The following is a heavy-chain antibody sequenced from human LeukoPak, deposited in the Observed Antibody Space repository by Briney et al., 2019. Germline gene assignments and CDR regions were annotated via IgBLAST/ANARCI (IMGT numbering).Heavy chain of an antibody. J-gene: IGHJ4*02. CDR3: ARVGGNFDY. CDR1: GGSISSGSYY. D-gene: IGHD2-15*01. Sequence: SETLSLTCTVSGGSISSGSYYWSWIRQPAGKGLEWIGRIYTSGSTNYNPSLKSRVTISVDTSKNQFSLKLSSVTAADTAVYYFARVGGNFDYWGQGTLVTVSS. V-gene: IGHV4-61*02. CDR2: IYTSGST.